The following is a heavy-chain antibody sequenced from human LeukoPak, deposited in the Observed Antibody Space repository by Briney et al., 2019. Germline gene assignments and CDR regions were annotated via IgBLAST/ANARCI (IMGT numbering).Heavy chain of an antibody. J-gene: IGHJ4*02. Sequence: PGGSLRLSCAASGFTFSSYAMSWVRQAPGKGLEWVSVVSASGGSTYYADSVKGRFTISRDNSKNTLYLQMNSLRAEDTAVYYCAKDSCSRTSCRGYFDYWGQGTLVTVSS. D-gene: IGHD2-2*01. CDR2: VSASGGST. CDR3: AKDSCSRTSCRGYFDY. CDR1: GFTFSSYA. V-gene: IGHV3-23*01.